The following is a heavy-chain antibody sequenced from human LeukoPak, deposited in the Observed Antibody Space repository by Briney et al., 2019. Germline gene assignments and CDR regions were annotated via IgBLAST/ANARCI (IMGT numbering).Heavy chain of an antibody. CDR3: ARDLDDILTGYYLGFDY. V-gene: IGHV1-18*01. CDR2: ISAYNGNT. Sequence: GASVKVSCKASGYTFTSYGISWVRQAPGQGLEWMVWISAYNGNTNYAQKLQGRVTMTTDTSTSTAYMELRSLRSDDTAVYYCARDLDDILTGYYLGFDYWGQGTLVTVSS. J-gene: IGHJ4*02. D-gene: IGHD3-9*01. CDR1: GYTFTSYG.